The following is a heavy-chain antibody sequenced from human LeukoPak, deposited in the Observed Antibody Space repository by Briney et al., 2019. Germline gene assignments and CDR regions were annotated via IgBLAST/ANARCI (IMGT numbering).Heavy chain of an antibody. CDR1: GFSFSSYW. V-gene: IGHV3-74*01. J-gene: IGHJ4*02. Sequence: QSGGSLRLSCAASGFSFSSYWMHWVRQTPGKGLVWVSRINSDGSSTTYADSVKGRFTMSRDNAKSTLYLQMSSLRAEDTAVYYCATSLGPLTDYWGQGTLVTVSS. D-gene: IGHD7-27*01. CDR2: INSDGSST. CDR3: ATSLGPLTDY.